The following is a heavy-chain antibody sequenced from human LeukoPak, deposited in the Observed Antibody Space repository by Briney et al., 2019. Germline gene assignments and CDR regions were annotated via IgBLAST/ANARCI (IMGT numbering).Heavy chain of an antibody. CDR2: MNPNSGNT. V-gene: IGHV1-8*01. D-gene: IGHD5-18*01. Sequence: ASVKVSCKASGYTFTSYDINWVRQATGQGLEWMGWMNPNSGNTGYAQKFQGRVTMTRNTSISTAYMELSSQRSEDTAVYYCARGGYSYGYDWFDPWGQGTLVTVSS. CDR1: GYTFTSYD. J-gene: IGHJ5*02. CDR3: ARGGYSYGYDWFDP.